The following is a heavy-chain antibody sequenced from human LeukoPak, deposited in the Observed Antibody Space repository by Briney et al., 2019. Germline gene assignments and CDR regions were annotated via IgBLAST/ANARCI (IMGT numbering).Heavy chain of an antibody. CDR2: ISSSSSYI. D-gene: IGHD3-10*01. CDR1: GFTFSSYS. V-gene: IGHV3-21*01. CDR3: ARVLNYYGSGSYGY. J-gene: IGHJ4*02. Sequence: PGGSLRLSCAASGFTFSSYSMNWVRQAPGKGLEWVSSISSSSSYIYYADSVKGRFNISRDNAKNSLYLQMNSLRAEDTAVYYCARVLNYYGSGSYGYWGQGTLVTVSS.